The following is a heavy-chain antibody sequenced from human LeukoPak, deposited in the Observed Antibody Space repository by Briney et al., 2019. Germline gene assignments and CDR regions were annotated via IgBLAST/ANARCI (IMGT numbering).Heavy chain of an antibody. V-gene: IGHV4-4*07. Sequence: PSETLSLTCTVSGGSISSYYWSWIRQPAGKGLEWIGRIYTSGSTNYNPSLKSRVTMSVDTSKYQFSLKLSSVTAADTAVYYWARDSKHDYGDYEDAFVIWGQGTMVTVSS. CDR3: ARDSKHDYGDYEDAFVI. CDR1: GGSISSYY. J-gene: IGHJ3*02. D-gene: IGHD4-17*01. CDR2: IYTSGST.